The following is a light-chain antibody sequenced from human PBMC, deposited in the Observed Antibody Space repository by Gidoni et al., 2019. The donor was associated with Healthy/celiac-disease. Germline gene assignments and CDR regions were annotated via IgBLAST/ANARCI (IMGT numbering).Light chain of an antibody. Sequence: IVMTQSPDSLAVSLGERATINFKSSQSVLYSSNNKNHLAWYQQKPGQPPKLLIYWASTRESGVPDRLSGSGSGTDFILTISSLQAEDVAVYYCQQYYSTPWTFGQGTKVEIK. CDR1: QSVLYSSNNKNH. V-gene: IGKV4-1*01. CDR2: WAS. J-gene: IGKJ1*01. CDR3: QQYYSTPWT.